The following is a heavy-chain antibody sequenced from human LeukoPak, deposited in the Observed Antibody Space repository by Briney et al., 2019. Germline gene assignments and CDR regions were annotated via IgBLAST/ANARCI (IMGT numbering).Heavy chain of an antibody. Sequence: ASVKVSCKASGYTFTKYYIHWVRQAPGQGLEWMGVINPSGGGTNYAQMFQGRVTMTRDTSTSTAYMELSSLRSEDTAVYYCASAYYYYDSSGYSRPFDYWGQGTLVTVSS. CDR3: ASAYYYYDSSGYSRPFDY. D-gene: IGHD3-22*01. V-gene: IGHV1-46*01. CDR2: INPSGGGT. J-gene: IGHJ4*02. CDR1: GYTFTKYY.